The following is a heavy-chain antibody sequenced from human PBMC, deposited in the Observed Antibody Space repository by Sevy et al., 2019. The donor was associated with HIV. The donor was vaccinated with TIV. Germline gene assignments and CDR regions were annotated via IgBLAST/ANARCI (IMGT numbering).Heavy chain of an antibody. Sequence: SETLSLTCTVSGGSINSGTYYWSWIRQPAGKGLEWIGRIYSSGSTNYNPSLKSRVTISIDTSKNQFSLNLNSVTAADTAVYYCERNWNGRTFDVWGQGTMVTVSS. V-gene: IGHV4-61*02. D-gene: IGHD3-3*01. CDR1: GGSINSGTYY. J-gene: IGHJ3*01. CDR2: IYSSGST. CDR3: ERNWNGRTFDV.